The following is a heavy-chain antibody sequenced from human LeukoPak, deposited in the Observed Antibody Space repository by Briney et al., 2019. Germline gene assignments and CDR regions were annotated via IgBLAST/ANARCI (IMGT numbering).Heavy chain of an antibody. CDR1: GGTFSSYA. CDR2: IIPILGIA. V-gene: IGHV1-69*04. CDR3: ARGDSFAWLFFDY. D-gene: IGHD3-9*01. Sequence: AASVNVSCKASGGTFSSYAISWVRQAPGQGLEWMVRIIPILGIATYAQTSQGRVTITADKSTSTAYMELSSLRSEVTAVYSCARGDSFAWLFFDYWGQGTLVTVSS. J-gene: IGHJ4*02.